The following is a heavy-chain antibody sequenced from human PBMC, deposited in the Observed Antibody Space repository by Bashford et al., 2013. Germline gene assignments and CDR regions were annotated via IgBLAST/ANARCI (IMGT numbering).Heavy chain of an antibody. CDR1: GGSISYYY. CDR2: IYYSGST. J-gene: IGHJ4*02. CDR3: ARGWYYDSLGAFDI. D-gene: IGHD3-22*01. Sequence: ETLSLTCIVSGGSISYYYWSWIRQAPGKGLEWIGYIYYSGSTKYNTSLKSRVTMSVDTSKHQFSLKLSSVTAADTAVYYCARGWYYDSLGAFDIWGRGTLVTVSS. V-gene: IGHV4-59*01.